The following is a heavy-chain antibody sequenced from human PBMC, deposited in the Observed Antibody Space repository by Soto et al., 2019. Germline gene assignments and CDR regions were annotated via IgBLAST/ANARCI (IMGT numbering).Heavy chain of an antibody. CDR2: IYPGDSDT. Sequence: GESLKISCKGSGYNFASYWIGWVRQMPGKGLEWMGIIYPGDSDTRYSPSFQGQVTISADKSISTAYLQWSSLKASDTAIYYCARTVAAGKYYCGVDVWGQGTTVTVSS. J-gene: IGHJ6*01. CDR1: GYNFASYW. CDR3: ARTVAAGKYYCGVDV. V-gene: IGHV5-51*01. D-gene: IGHD6-13*01.